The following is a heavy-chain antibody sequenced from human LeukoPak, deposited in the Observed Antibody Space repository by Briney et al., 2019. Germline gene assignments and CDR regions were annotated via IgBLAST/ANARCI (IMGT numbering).Heavy chain of an antibody. CDR2: VSSSSTYI. CDR1: GCTFSSYS. V-gene: IGHV3-21*01. CDR3: ARGIAVTGLVDY. J-gene: IGHJ4*02. D-gene: IGHD6-19*01. Sequence: GGSLRLSCAASGCTFSSYSMNWVRQTPGKGLEWVSSVSSSSTYIYYADSVKGRFTISRDNAKNSLYLQMNSLRAEDTAVYYCARGIAVTGLVDYWGQGTLVTVSS.